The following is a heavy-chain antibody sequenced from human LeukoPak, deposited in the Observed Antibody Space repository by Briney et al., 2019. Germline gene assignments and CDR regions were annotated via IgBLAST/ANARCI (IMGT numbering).Heavy chain of an antibody. Sequence: ASVKVSCKASGGTFSSYAISWVRQAPGQGLEWMGWINPNSGGTNYAQKFQGRVTMTRDTSISTAYMELSRLRSDDTAVYYCARDFSRRGFDPWAREPWSPSPQ. V-gene: IGHV1-2*02. CDR1: GGTFSSYA. CDR2: INPNSGGT. CDR3: ARDFSRRGFDP. D-gene: IGHD3-3*01. J-gene: IGHJ5*02.